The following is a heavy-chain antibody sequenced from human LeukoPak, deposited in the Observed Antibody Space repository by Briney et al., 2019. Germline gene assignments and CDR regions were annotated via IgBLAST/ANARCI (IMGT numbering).Heavy chain of an antibody. CDR2: IIPIFGTA. CDR1: GGTFSSYA. CDR3: ARDKGNKDPYCTNGVCYEYYFDY. Sequence: SVKVSCKASGGTFSSYAISWMRQAPGQGLEWMGGIIPIFGTANYAQKFQGRVTITTDESTSTAYMELSSLRSEDTAVYYCARDKGNKDPYCTNGVCYEYYFDYWGQGTLVTVSS. D-gene: IGHD2-8*01. J-gene: IGHJ4*02. V-gene: IGHV1-69*05.